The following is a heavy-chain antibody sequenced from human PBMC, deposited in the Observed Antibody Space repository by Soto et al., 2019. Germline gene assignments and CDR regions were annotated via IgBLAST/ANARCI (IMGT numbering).Heavy chain of an antibody. Sequence: EVQLVESGGGLIQPGGSLRLSCAASGFSVSSDYMSWVRQAPGKGLEWVAVIYTIGSTYYAGSVKCRVTISRDTSRTTLYLQMSTLRAEDTAVYFCAKTTNYYYSLDVWGHGNTCSVSS. V-gene: IGHV3-53*01. CDR2: IYTIGST. D-gene: IGHD2-8*01. J-gene: IGHJ6*02. CDR3: AKTTNYYYSLDV. CDR1: GFSVSSDY.